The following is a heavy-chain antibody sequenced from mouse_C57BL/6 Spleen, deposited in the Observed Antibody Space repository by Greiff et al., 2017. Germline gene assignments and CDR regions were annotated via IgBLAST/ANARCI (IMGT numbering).Heavy chain of an antibody. CDR1: GYAFSSYW. Sequence: QVQLQQSGAELVKPGASVKISCKASGYAFSSYWMHWVKQRPGKGLEWIGQIYPGDGATNYNGKFKGKATLTADKSSSTAYMKRSSLTSEDSAVYVCARSWKTYFDYWGQGTTLTVSS. CDR3: ARSWKTYFDY. CDR2: IYPGDGAT. V-gene: IGHV1-80*01. J-gene: IGHJ2*01.